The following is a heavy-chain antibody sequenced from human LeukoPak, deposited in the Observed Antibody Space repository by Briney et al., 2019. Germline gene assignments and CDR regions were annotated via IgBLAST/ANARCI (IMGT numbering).Heavy chain of an antibody. Sequence: PSQTLSLTCAVSGGSISSGGYSWSWIRQPPGKGLEWIGYIYHSGSTYYNPSLKSRVTITVDRSKNQFSLKLSSVTAADTAVYYCARGGVAGESSSDYYYYYYMDVWGKGTTVTVSS. V-gene: IGHV4-30-2*01. J-gene: IGHJ6*03. CDR2: IYHSGST. CDR3: ARGGVAGESSSDYYYYYYMDV. CDR1: GGSISSGGYS. D-gene: IGHD6-6*01.